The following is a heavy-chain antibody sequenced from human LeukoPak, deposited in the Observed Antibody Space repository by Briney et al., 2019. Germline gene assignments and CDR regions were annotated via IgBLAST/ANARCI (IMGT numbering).Heavy chain of an antibody. CDR1: GGSFSGYY. D-gene: IGHD5-24*01. CDR2: INHSGST. CDR3: ARRRLTITVDY. Sequence: SETPSLTCAVYGGSFSGYYWSWIRQLPGKGLEWIGEINHSGSTNYNPSLKSRVTISVDTSKNQFSLKLSSVTAADTAVYYCARRRLTITVDYWGQGTLVTVSS. V-gene: IGHV4-34*01. J-gene: IGHJ4*02.